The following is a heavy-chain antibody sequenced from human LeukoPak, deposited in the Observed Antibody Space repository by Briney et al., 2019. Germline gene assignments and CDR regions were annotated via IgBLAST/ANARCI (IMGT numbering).Heavy chain of an antibody. Sequence: SETLSLTCTVSGGSISSFYWSLIRQPPGKGLEWIGYIHYSGSTNYNTSLKSRVTISVDTSKNQFSLKLSSVTAADTAVYYCARDEGRGAFEIWGQGTMVTVSS. CDR3: ARDEGRGAFEI. CDR1: GGSISSFY. V-gene: IGHV4-59*01. CDR2: IHYSGST. J-gene: IGHJ3*02.